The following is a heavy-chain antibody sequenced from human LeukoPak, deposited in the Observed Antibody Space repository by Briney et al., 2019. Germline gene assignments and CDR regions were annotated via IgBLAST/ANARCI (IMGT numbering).Heavy chain of an antibody. D-gene: IGHD3-10*01. CDR1: GFTFSSYA. CDR3: AKNSGSGSYSTLDY. CDR2: VSGSGGIT. V-gene: IGHV3-23*01. Sequence: GGSLRLSCAASGFTFSSYAMTWVRQAPGEGLEWLSRVSGSGGITSYAGSLKGRFTISRETSKNTLYLQMSSLRAEDTAVYYCAKNSGSGSYSTLDYWGQGTLVTVSS. J-gene: IGHJ4*02.